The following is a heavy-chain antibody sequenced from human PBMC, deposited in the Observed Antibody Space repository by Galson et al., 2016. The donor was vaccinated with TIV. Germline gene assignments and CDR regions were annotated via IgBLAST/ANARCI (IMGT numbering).Heavy chain of an antibody. J-gene: IGHJ6*02. D-gene: IGHD4-11*01. Sequence: SVKVSCKASGFSFSSYDVTWVRQAPGQGLEWMGWRSGDNGNTNYPHNLQGRVTMTIDTSTNTDYMELRNLRSDDTAAYYCARGDVDSDYYKLLDVWGQGTTVSVS. CDR2: RSGDNGNT. CDR1: GFSFSSYD. V-gene: IGHV1-18*01. CDR3: ARGDVDSDYYKLLDV.